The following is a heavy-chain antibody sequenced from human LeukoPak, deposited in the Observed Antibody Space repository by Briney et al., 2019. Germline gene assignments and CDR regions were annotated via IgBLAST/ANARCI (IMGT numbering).Heavy chain of an antibody. D-gene: IGHD5-24*01. V-gene: IGHV1-8*01. CDR1: GYTFTSYD. J-gene: IGHJ6*02. CDR3: ARMAPKTYYYYGMDV. CDR2: MNPNSGNT. Sequence: GASVKVSCKASGYTFTSYDINWVRQATGQGLEWMGWMNPNSGNTGYAQKFQGRVTMTRNTSISTAYMELSSLRSEDTAVYYCARMAPKTYYYYGMDVWGHGTTVTVSS.